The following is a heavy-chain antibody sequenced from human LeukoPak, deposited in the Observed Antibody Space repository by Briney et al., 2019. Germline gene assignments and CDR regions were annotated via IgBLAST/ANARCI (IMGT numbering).Heavy chain of an antibody. D-gene: IGHD3-3*01. CDR2: IRSKANSYAT. Sequence: GGSLRLSCAASGFTFSGSAMHWVRQASGKGLEWVGRIRSKANSYATAYAASVKGRFTISRDDSKNTAYLQMNSLRAEDTAVYYCARTGLSGYFDYWGQGTLVTVSS. CDR1: GFTFSGSA. CDR3: ARTGLSGYFDY. J-gene: IGHJ4*02. V-gene: IGHV3-73*01.